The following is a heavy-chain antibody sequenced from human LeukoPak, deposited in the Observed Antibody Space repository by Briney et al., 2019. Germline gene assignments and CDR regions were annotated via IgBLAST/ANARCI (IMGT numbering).Heavy chain of an antibody. D-gene: IGHD1-7*01. CDR1: GFTFSSYE. CDR2: VNPGGTLT. Sequence: GGSLRLSCAASGFTFSSYEMNWVRQAPGKGLEWVSTVNPGGTLTYYTDSVKGRFTISRDNSRNTVFLQMNSLRVEDTAIYYCAKDRAGTPWADWGQGTLVTVSS. CDR3: AKDRAGTPWAD. V-gene: IGHV3-23*01. J-gene: IGHJ4*02.